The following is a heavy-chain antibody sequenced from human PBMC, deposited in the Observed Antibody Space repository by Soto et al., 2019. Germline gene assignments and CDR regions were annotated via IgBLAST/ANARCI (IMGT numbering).Heavy chain of an antibody. CDR1: GFSLSTSGVG. D-gene: IGHD6-13*01. CDR2: IYWDDDK. J-gene: IGHJ5*02. V-gene: IGHV2-5*02. Sequence: QITLKESGPTLVKPTQTLTLTCTFSGFSLSTSGVGVGWIRQPPGKALEWLALIYWDDDKRYSPSLKSRLTITKDTSKNQVVLTMTNMDPVDTATYYCAHSRRSSWLRTNWCHPWGQGTLVTVSS. CDR3: AHSRRSSWLRTNWCHP.